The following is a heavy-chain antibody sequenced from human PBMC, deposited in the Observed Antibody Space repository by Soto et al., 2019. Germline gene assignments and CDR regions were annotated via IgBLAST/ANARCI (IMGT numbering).Heavy chain of an antibody. D-gene: IGHD4-4*01. CDR2: TRNKANSYTT. V-gene: IGHV3-72*01. CDR3: ARLNNNYYFDY. J-gene: IGHJ4*02. CDR1: GFNISDQY. Sequence: LRLSCAASGFNISDQYIDWVRKAPGKGLEWVGRTRNKANSYTTEYAASVKGRFTISRGESKNSLYLQMNSLKTEDTAVYYCARLNNNYYFDYWGQGTLVTVSS.